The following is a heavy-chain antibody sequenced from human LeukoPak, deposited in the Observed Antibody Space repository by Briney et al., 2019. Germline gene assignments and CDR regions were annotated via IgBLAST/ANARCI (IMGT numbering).Heavy chain of an antibody. D-gene: IGHD5-12*01. V-gene: IGHV3-9*01. CDR2: LSWNSGTI. CDR3: AKGRGGYGDFDY. J-gene: IGHJ4*02. Sequence: PGGSLRLSCAASGFTFSSYAMHWVRQAPGKGLEWVSGLSWNSGTIDYADSVKGRFTISRDNAKNSLYLQMNSLRAEDTALYYCAKGRGGYGDFDYWGQGTLVTVSS. CDR1: GFTFSSYA.